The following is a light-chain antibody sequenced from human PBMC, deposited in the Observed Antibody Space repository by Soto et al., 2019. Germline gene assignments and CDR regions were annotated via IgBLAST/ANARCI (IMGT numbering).Light chain of an antibody. CDR1: ALAKQY. CDR2: KDS. CDR3: QSADLSGTYPYV. V-gene: IGLV3-25*03. J-gene: IGLJ1*01. Sequence: SYELTQSPSVSVSPGQTARITCSGDALAKQYVYWYQQKPGQAPVLVIYKDSERPSGIPERFSGSTSGTTVTLTISGVQAEDEADYYCQSADLSGTYPYVFGTGTKLTVL.